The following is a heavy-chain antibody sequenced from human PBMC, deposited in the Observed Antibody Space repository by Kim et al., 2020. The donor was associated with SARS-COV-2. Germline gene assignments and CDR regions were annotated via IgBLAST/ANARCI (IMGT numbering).Heavy chain of an antibody. CDR3: ARAPIVVVITHFDY. D-gene: IGHD3-22*01. Sequence: HPSLKRRVTISVDTSKNQFSLKLSSVTAADTAVYYCARAPIVVVITHFDYWGQGTLVTVSS. J-gene: IGHJ4*02. V-gene: IGHV4-31*02.